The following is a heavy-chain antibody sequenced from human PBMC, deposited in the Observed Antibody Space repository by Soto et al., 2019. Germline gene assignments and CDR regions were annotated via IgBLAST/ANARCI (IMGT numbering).Heavy chain of an antibody. J-gene: IGHJ6*02. CDR1: GFTFSSHG. CDR2: ISGSGGST. CDR3: AKSLSYYDSSGYYGYYYYGMDV. D-gene: IGHD3-22*01. V-gene: IGHV3-23*01. Sequence: GGSLRLSCAASGFTFSSHGMSWVRQAPGKGLEWVSAISGSGGSTYYVESVKGRFTISRDNSKNALYLQMNSLRAEDTAVYYCAKSLSYYDSSGYYGYYYYGMDVWGQGTTVTVSS.